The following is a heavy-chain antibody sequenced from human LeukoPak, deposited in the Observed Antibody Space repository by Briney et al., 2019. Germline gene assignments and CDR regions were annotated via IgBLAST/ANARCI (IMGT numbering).Heavy chain of an antibody. CDR2: ISGSGDST. Sequence: SXXRQAPXKGLEWVSAISGSGDSTYYTDSVKGRFTISRDNSKNTLYLQMNSLRAEDTAVYYCAKDLSGYLIPDCWGQGTLVIVSS. CDR3: AKDLSGYLIPDC. J-gene: IGHJ4*02. D-gene: IGHD3-22*01. V-gene: IGHV3-23*01.